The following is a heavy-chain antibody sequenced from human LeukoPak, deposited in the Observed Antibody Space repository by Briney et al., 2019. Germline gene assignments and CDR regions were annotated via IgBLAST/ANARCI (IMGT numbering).Heavy chain of an antibody. J-gene: IGHJ4*02. D-gene: IGHD1-26*01. Sequence: GGSLRLSRVASGFKFNDYAMHWVRQAPGKGLEWVSGLSWHSGSIGYADSVKGRFIISRDNAKNSLYLEMNSLRPEDSALYYCAKETKVGENLYYFDYWGRGTLVTVSS. CDR1: GFKFNDYA. CDR3: AKETKVGENLYYFDY. V-gene: IGHV3-9*01. CDR2: LSWHSGSI.